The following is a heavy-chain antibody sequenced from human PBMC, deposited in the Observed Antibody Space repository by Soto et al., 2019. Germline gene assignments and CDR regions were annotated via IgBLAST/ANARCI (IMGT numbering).Heavy chain of an antibody. CDR2: IGGSGAYT. CDR3: AKGSSSTQFLNYYFYHMDV. Sequence: LLESGGGLVQPGGSLRLSCVASGLSFPSYAMNWVRQAPGKGLEWVSGIGGSGAYTYYADSVKGRFTISRDNSKNTVYLQMNSLRGEDTAVYYCAKGSSSTQFLNYYFYHMDVWGKGTTVSVSS. V-gene: IGHV3-23*01. D-gene: IGHD2-2*01. CDR1: GLSFPSYA. J-gene: IGHJ6*03.